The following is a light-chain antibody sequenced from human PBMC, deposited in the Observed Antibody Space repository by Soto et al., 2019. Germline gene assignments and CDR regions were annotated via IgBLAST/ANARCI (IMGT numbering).Light chain of an antibody. CDR3: QQYHRLPLT. J-gene: IGKJ4*02. CDR2: WAS. V-gene: IGKV4-1*01. CDR1: QSVLYSSDNENY. Sequence: DIVMTQSPDSLAVSLGERATINCKSSQSVLYSSDNENYIAWYQQKPGQPPKLLIYWASTRESGVPDRFSGSESGTDFTLTISSLQAEDVAVYHCQQYHRLPLTFGGGTKVEI.